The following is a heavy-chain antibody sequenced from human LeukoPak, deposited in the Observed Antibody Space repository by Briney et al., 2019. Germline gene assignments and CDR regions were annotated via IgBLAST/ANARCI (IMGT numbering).Heavy chain of an antibody. D-gene: IGHD4-23*01. CDR1: GGSFSGYY. J-gene: IGHJ4*02. Sequence: PSETLSLTCAVYGGSFSGYYWSWIRQPPGKGLEWIGEINHSGSTNYNPSLKSRVTISVDKSKNQFSLKLSSVTAADTAVYYCTFDYGGNTGDYWGQGTLVTVSS. V-gene: IGHV4-34*03. CDR3: TFDYGGNTGDY. CDR2: INHSGST.